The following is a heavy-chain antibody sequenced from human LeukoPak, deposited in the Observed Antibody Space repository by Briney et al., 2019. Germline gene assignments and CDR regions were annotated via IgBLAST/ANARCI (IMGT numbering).Heavy chain of an antibody. V-gene: IGHV3-53*01. J-gene: IGHJ4*02. CDR3: ASSYSPTYFDY. D-gene: IGHD1-26*01. Sequence: PGGSLRLSCAASGFTVSSNYMSWVRQAPGKGLEWVSVIYSGFSTYYADSVKGRFTISRDNSKNTLYLQMNSLRAEDTAVYYCASSYSPTYFDYWGQGTLVTVSS. CDR2: IYSGFST. CDR1: GFTVSSNY.